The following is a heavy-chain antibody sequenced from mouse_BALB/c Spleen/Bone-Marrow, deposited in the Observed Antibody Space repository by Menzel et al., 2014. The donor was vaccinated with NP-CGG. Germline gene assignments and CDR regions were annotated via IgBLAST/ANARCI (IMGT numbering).Heavy chain of an antibody. Sequence: QVQLQQSGTEVARPGASVKLSCKASGYSFTTYWMNWVKQRPGQGLEWIGMIHPSDSETRLNQKFKDKATLTVDKSSSTAYMQPNSPTSEDSAVYYCAREKVYYGISWFAYWGQGTLVTVSA. J-gene: IGHJ3*01. D-gene: IGHD2-1*01. CDR3: AREKVYYGISWFAY. CDR1: GYSFTTYW. CDR2: IHPSDSET. V-gene: IGHV1-61*01.